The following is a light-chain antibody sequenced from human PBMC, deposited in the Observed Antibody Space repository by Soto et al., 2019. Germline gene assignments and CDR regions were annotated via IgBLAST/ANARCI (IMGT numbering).Light chain of an antibody. CDR1: QSVGSSY. Sequence: EIVLTQSPGTLSLSPGERATLSCRASQSVGSSYLAWYQQKPGQAPRLLIYGASSRSTGIPDRFSGSGSGTDFTLTISRLEPEDVAVYYCQQYGSSPPITFGQGTRLEIK. J-gene: IGKJ5*01. V-gene: IGKV3-20*01. CDR3: QQYGSSPPIT. CDR2: GAS.